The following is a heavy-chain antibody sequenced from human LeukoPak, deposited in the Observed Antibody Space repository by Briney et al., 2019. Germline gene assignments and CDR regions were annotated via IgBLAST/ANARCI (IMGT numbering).Heavy chain of an antibody. Sequence: GGSLRLSCAASGFTFSSYSMNWVRQAPGKGLEWVSSISSSSSYIYYADSVKGRFTISRDNAKNSLYLQMNSLRAEDTAVCYCARDPAAAGISDYYYYMDVWGKGTTVTVSS. CDR1: GFTFSSYS. V-gene: IGHV3-21*01. CDR2: ISSSSSYI. D-gene: IGHD6-13*01. J-gene: IGHJ6*03. CDR3: ARDPAAAGISDYYYYMDV.